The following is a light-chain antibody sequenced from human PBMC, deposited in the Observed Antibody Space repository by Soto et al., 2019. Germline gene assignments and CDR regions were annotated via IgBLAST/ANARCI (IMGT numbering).Light chain of an antibody. Sequence: IQLTKSPSFLSASVGDRVTITCRASQGISSYLAWYQQKPGKAPKLLIYAASTLQSGVPSRFSGSGSGTEFTLTISSLQPEDFATYYCQQLNSLWTFGQGTKVDIK. CDR3: QQLNSLWT. CDR2: AAS. V-gene: IGKV1-9*01. J-gene: IGKJ1*01. CDR1: QGISSY.